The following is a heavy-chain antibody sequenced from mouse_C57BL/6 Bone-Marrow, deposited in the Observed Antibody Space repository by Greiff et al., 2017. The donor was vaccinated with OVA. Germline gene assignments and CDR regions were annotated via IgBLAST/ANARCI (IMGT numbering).Heavy chain of an antibody. CDR3: ARPLYYDYGFYYAMDY. V-gene: IGHV1-26*01. D-gene: IGHD2-4*01. Sequence: VQLQQSGPELVKPGASVKISCKASGYTFTDYYMNWVKQSNGKSLEWIGDINPNNGGTSYNQKFKGKATLTVDKSSSTAYMELRSLTSEDSAVYYCARPLYYDYGFYYAMDYWGQGTSVTVSS. J-gene: IGHJ4*01. CDR2: INPNNGGT. CDR1: GYTFTDYY.